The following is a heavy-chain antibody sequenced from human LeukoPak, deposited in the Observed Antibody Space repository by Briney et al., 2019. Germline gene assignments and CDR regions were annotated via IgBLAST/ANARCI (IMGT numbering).Heavy chain of an antibody. D-gene: IGHD3-16*01. J-gene: IGHJ6*02. CDR2: IHYTGKH. CDR3: ARFGVDYDMDV. V-gene: IGHV4-59*11. Sequence: SETLSLTCSVSRGSIIGHYWTWIRQPPGKGLEWIGQIHYTGKHDYNPSLKSRITISVDTSKNQVSLQVSSVTAADSAIYYCARFGVDYDMDVWGHGTTVTAFS. CDR1: RGSIIGHY.